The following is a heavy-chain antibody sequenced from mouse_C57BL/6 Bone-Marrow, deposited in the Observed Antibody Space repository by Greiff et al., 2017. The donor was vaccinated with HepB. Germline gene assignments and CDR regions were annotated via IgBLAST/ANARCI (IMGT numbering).Heavy chain of an antibody. CDR3: APIYDGSAWFAY. CDR1: GFSLSTSGMG. D-gene: IGHD2-3*01. J-gene: IGHJ3*01. CDR2: IYWDDDK. Sequence: VKLMESGPGILQSSQTLSLTCSFSGFSLSTSGMGVSWIRQPSGKGLEWLAHIYWDDDKRYNPSLKSRLTISKDTSRNQVFLKITSVDTADTATYYCAPIYDGSAWFAYWGQGTLVTVSA. V-gene: IGHV8-12*01.